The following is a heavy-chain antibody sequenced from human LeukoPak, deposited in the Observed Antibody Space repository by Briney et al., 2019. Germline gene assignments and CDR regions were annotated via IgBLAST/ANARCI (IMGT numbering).Heavy chain of an antibody. D-gene: IGHD2-15*01. V-gene: IGHV4-59*02. CDR3: ARIHRYCSGGACYVLDN. Sequence: SGTLSLTCVVSGGSVSGYYWGWIRQPPGRGLEWIGYVYYSGSTNYNPSFKSRVTISVDTSRNQFSLQLSSVTAADTAVYYCARIHRYCSGGACYVLDNWGQGTLVAVSS. CDR1: GGSVSGYY. CDR2: VYYSGST. J-gene: IGHJ4*02.